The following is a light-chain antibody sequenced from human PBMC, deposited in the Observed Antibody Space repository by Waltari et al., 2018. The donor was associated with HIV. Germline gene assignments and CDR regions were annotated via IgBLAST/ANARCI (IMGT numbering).Light chain of an antibody. J-gene: IGLJ3*02. Sequence: QAVVTQEPSLTVSPGRTVPLPCGSSTGAVTSAPYPYWFQQKPGQAPRTLIFDTSNKHSWTPARFSGSLLGGKAALTLSGAQPEDEAEYYCLLSYSGTRPWVFGGGTKLTVL. CDR1: TGAVTSAPY. CDR3: LLSYSGTRPWV. CDR2: DTS. V-gene: IGLV7-46*01.